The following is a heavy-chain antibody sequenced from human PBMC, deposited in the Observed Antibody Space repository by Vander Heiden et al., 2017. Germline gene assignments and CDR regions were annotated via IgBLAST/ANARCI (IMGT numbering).Heavy chain of an antibody. V-gene: IGHV3-23*01. CDR2: TIGSVGKT. CDR1: AFNFNNYA. CDR3: AKWSSYYYDSSAYYHFDY. D-gene: IGHD3-22*01. J-gene: IGHJ4*02. Sequence: EVQLLESGGGLVQPGGSLRLSCPASAFNFNNYAISLVRQAPGKGLEWCSTTIGSVGKTYYAASVKGRFTISRDNSKNTLSLQMNSLRAEDTAVYYCAKWSSYYYDSSAYYHFDYWGQGTLVTVSS.